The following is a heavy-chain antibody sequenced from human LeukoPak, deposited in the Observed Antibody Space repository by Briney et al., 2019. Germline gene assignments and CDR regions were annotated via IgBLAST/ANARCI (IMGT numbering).Heavy chain of an antibody. CDR2: TYYRSKWYN. CDR1: GDIFSSNSAA. Sequence: SQTLSLTCALSGDIFSSNSAAWNWIRQSPSRGLEWLGRTYYRSKWYNDYAVSVKSRITINPDTSKNQFSLQLNSVTAADTAVYYCARGRGYSGYFGYYYMDVWGKGTTVTISS. V-gene: IGHV6-1*01. CDR3: ARGRGYSGYFGYYYMDV. D-gene: IGHD5-12*01. J-gene: IGHJ6*03.